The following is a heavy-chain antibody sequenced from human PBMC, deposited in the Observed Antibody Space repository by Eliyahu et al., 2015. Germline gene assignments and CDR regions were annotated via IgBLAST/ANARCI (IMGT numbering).Heavy chain of an antibody. CDR3: AKDYSSSARAFDI. D-gene: IGHD6-6*01. J-gene: IGHJ3*02. CDR2: ISGSGGST. CDR1: GFTXSSXA. Sequence: EVQLLESGGGLVQPGGSLXLSCXASGFTXSSXAMRWVRQAPGKGLGWVLAISGSGGSTYYADSVKGRFTISRDNSKNTLYLQMNSLRAEDTAVYYCAKDYSSSARAFDIWGQGTMVTVSS. V-gene: IGHV3-23*01.